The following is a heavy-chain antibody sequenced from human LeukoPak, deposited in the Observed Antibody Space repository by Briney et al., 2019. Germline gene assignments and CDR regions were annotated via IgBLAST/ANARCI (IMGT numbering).Heavy chain of an antibody. D-gene: IGHD2-21*02. Sequence: ASETLSLTCTVSGDFISRYYWSWIRQSPGKGLEWIGYVYDRGGTNYNPSLKSRAIISADTSKNQFSLKVTSVTAADTAVYYCARASDSGDWHLGYWGQGTLVTVSS. J-gene: IGHJ4*02. CDR3: ARASDSGDWHLGY. CDR1: GDFISRYY. V-gene: IGHV4-59*01. CDR2: VYDRGGT.